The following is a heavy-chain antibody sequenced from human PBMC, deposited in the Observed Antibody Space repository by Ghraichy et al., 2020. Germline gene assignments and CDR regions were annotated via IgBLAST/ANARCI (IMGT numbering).Heavy chain of an antibody. Sequence: SQTLSLTCAVYGGSFSGYYWSWIRQPPGKGLEWIGEINHSGSTNYNPSLKSRVTISVDTSKNQFSLKLSSVTAADTAVYYCARGRYQYYYDSSGPVGYWGQGTLVTVSS. CDR2: INHSGST. D-gene: IGHD3-22*01. J-gene: IGHJ4*02. CDR3: ARGRYQYYYDSSGPVGY. CDR1: GGSFSGYY. V-gene: IGHV4-34*01.